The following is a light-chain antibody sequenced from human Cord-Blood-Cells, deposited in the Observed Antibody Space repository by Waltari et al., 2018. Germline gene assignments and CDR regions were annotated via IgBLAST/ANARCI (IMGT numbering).Light chain of an antibody. J-gene: IGKJ3*01. CDR1: QSISSY. Sequence: DIQMTQSPSSLSASVGARVTITCRASQSISSYLNWYQQKPGKAPKLLIYAASSLQSGVPTMCSSRASGNDITLTSSLQQHEVVATYYCQRCNTTPLTFGPGTKVDIK. V-gene: IGKV1-39*01. CDR2: AAS. CDR3: QRCNTTPLT.